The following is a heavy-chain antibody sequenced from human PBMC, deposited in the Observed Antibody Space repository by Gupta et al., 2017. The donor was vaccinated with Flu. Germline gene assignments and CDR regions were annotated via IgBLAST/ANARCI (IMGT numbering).Heavy chain of an antibody. CDR2: IIPIFGTA. Sequence: GTFSSYAISWVRQAPGQGLEWMGGIIPIFGTANYAQKFQGRVTITADESTSTAYMELSSLRSEDTAVYYCARVGQLVSRSWFDPWGQGTLVTVSS. CDR3: ARVGQLVSRSWFDP. J-gene: IGHJ5*02. CDR1: GTFSSYA. V-gene: IGHV1-69*01. D-gene: IGHD6-13*01.